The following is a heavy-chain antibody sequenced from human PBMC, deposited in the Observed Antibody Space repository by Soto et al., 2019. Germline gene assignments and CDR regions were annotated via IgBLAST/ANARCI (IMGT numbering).Heavy chain of an antibody. V-gene: IGHV3-23*01. Sequence: GGSLRLSCAASGFSFGSYALSWVRQAPGKGLEWVSTISGSDGKTFYADSVKGRSSISRDTSQSTLYLQMNSLGADDTAIYYCARWSYLDYWGQGTRVTVSS. CDR2: ISGSDGKT. CDR1: GFSFGSYA. CDR3: ARWSYLDY. D-gene: IGHD3-3*01. J-gene: IGHJ4*02.